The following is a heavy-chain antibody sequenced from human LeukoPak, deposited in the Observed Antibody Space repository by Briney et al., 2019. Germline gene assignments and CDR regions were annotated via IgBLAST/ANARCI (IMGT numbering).Heavy chain of an antibody. CDR1: GGSISSGDYY. V-gene: IGHV4-30-4*01. J-gene: IGHJ4*02. CDR3: AREGYYDSSGYHY. D-gene: IGHD3-22*01. CDR2: IYYSGST. Sequence: SETLSLTCTVSGGSISSGDYYWSWIRQPPGKGLEWIGYIYYSGSTYYNPSLKSRVTISVDTSKNQFSLKLSSVTAADTAVYYCAREGYYDSSGYHYWGQGTLVTVSS.